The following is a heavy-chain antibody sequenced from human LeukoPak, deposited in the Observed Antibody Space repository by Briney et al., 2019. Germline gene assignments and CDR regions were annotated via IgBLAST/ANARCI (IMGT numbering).Heavy chain of an antibody. CDR1: GGSISGYY. Sequence: PSETLSLTCTVSGGSISGYYWSWIRQPSGKGLEWIGYVYYFGSTNYNPSLKSRVTISVDTSKNQLSLKLSSVTAADTAVFYCARHRYGDNTVEYWGQGILVTVSS. D-gene: IGHD4-17*01. CDR2: VYYFGST. CDR3: ARHRYGDNTVEY. V-gene: IGHV4-59*08. J-gene: IGHJ4*02.